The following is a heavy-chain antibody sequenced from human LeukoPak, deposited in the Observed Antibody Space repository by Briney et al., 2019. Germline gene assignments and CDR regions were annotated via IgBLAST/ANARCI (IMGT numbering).Heavy chain of an antibody. CDR3: ARRAGAYSHPYDY. Sequence: GGSLRLSCAASGFTFSSYAMSWVRQAPGKGLEWVSAISASGGSTYYADSVKGRFTISRDNSKNTLYLQMNSLRAEDTAVYYCARRAGAYSHPYDYWGQGTLVTVSS. CDR2: ISASGGST. CDR1: GFTFSSYA. D-gene: IGHD4/OR15-4a*01. V-gene: IGHV3-23*01. J-gene: IGHJ4*02.